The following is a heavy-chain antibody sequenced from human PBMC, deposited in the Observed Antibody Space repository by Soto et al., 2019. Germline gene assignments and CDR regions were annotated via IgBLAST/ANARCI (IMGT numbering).Heavy chain of an antibody. CDR3: ARGRSSGWFFEY. J-gene: IGHJ4*02. V-gene: IGHV6-1*01. D-gene: IGHD6-19*01. CDR1: VDSVSSNSAA. CDR2: TYYRSQWYN. Sequence: PSQTLSRTCDISVDSVSSNSAACNFNKQSPSRGLEWLGRTYYRSQWYNEYAVSVKSRITINPDTSENQFSLQLNSVTPEDTAVYYCARGRSSGWFFEYWGPGILVTVSS.